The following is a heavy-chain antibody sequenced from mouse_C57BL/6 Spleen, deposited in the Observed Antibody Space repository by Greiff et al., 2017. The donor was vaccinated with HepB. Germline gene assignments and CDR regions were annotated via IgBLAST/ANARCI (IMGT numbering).Heavy chain of an antibody. J-gene: IGHJ3*01. CDR1: GYSITSGYY. CDR2: ISYDGSN. V-gene: IGHV3-6*01. Sequence: EVQLQQSGPGLVKPSQSLSLTCSVTGYSITSGYYWNWLRQFPGNKLEWMGYISYDGSNNYNPSLKNRISITRDTSKNQFFLKLNSVTTEDTATYYCARGVPLAYWGQGTLVTVSA. CDR3: ARGVPLAY.